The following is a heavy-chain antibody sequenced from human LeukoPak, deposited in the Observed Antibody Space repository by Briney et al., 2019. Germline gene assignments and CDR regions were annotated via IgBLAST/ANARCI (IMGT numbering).Heavy chain of an antibody. CDR2: IYYSGST. CDR3: ARVTDWNDLDY. J-gene: IGHJ4*02. CDR1: GGSISSSSYY. D-gene: IGHD1-1*01. V-gene: IGHV4-39*07. Sequence: SETLSLTCTVSGGSISSSSYYWGWIRQPAGKGREWIGSIYYSGSTYYNPSLKSRLTISVDTSKNQLSLQLTSVTAADTAVYYCARVTDWNDLDYWGQGTLVTVSS.